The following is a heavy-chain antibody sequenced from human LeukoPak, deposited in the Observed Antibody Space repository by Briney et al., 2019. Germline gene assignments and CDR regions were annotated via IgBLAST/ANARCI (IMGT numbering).Heavy chain of an antibody. CDR3: ARFLCSSTSCYSKSRYYYYYYGMDV. CDR1: TFAVSAYH. Sequence: GGSLRLSCAASTFAVSAYHVTWVRQTPGRGLEWVSVFLNDGRAFYADSVRGRFTISTDNSRNTVDLQMNSLGAEDTAVYYCARFLCSSTSCYSKSRYYYYYYGMDVWGQGTTVTVSS. J-gene: IGHJ6*02. CDR2: FLNDGRA. D-gene: IGHD2-2*01. V-gene: IGHV3-53*01.